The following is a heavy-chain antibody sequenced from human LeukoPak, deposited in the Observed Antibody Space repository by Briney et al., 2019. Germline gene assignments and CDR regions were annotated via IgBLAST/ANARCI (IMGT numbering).Heavy chain of an antibody. V-gene: IGHV3-7*01. Sequence: GGSLRLSCAASGFTFSSYWMSWVRQAPGKGLEWVANIKQDGSEKYYVDSVKGRFTISRDNAKNSLYLQMNSLRAEDTAVYYCARGQVIAVAGTFDYWGQGTLVTVSP. J-gene: IGHJ4*02. CDR1: GFTFSSYW. D-gene: IGHD6-19*01. CDR2: IKQDGSEK. CDR3: ARGQVIAVAGTFDY.